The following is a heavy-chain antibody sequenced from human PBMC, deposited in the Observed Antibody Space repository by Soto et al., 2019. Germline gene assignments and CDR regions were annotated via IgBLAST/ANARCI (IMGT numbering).Heavy chain of an antibody. CDR3: SGSYYISSD. D-gene: IGHD3-10*01. V-gene: IGHV4-39*01. CDR1: GGSISSSSYY. CDR2: IYYSGST. Sequence: SETLSLTCTVSGGSISSSSYYWGWIRQTPGKGLEWIGRIYYSGSTYYNQSLKSRVTIYVDTSKNQFSLKLSSVTAADTAVYYCSGSYYISSDWGQGTLVTVSS. J-gene: IGHJ4*02.